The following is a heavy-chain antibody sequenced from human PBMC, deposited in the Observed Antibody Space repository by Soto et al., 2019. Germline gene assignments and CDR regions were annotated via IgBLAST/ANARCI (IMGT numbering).Heavy chain of an antibody. CDR1: GYPVTAYY. V-gene: IGHV1-2*02. J-gene: IGHJ3*02. CDR2: INPATGAA. D-gene: IGHD6-19*01. Sequence: QLHLVQSGAVVKKPGASVTVSCSASGYPVTAYYMHWVRQAPGRGLEWMGGINPATGAAKYTQTFQAMVTLNTDPSTSTVFMELIGLTSEDTAVFYDACGGGGGVAGAAAFDMWGQGTLVTVSS. CDR3: ACGGGGGVAGAAAFDM.